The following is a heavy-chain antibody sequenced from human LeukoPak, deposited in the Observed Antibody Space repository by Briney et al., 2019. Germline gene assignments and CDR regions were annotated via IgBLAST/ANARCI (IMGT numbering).Heavy chain of an antibody. V-gene: IGHV3-74*01. Sequence: PGGSLRLSCAASGFTFSSYWMHWVRQAPGKGLVWVSRINSDGSSTSYADSVKGRLTISRDNAKNSVYLQMNSLRAEDTAVYYCARGNSAAVDYWGQGTLVTVSS. J-gene: IGHJ4*02. CDR1: GFTFSSYW. CDR3: ARGNSAAVDY. D-gene: IGHD2-21*01. CDR2: INSDGSST.